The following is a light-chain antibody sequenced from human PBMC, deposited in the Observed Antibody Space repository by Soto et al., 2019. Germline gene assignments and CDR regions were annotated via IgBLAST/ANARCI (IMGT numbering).Light chain of an antibody. J-gene: IGLJ3*02. Sequence: QLVLTQSSSASASLGSSVKLTCTLSSGHSSYIIAWHQQQPGKAPRYLMKLEGSGSYNKGSGVPDRFSGSSSGADRYLTISNLQLEDEAEYYCETWDTNTWVFGGGTQLTVL. CDR1: SGHSSYI. V-gene: IGLV4-60*01. CDR3: ETWDTNTWV. CDR2: LEGSGSY.